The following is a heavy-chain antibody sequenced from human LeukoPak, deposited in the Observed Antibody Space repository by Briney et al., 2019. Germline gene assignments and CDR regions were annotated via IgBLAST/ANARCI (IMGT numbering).Heavy chain of an antibody. Sequence: SVKVSCKAPGGTFSSYAISWVRQAPGQGLEWMGGIIPIFGTANYAQKFQGRVTITADESTSTAYMELSSLRSEDTAVYYCARGHYDFWKEGFDPWGQGTLVTVSS. CDR1: GGTFSSYA. J-gene: IGHJ5*02. CDR2: IIPIFGTA. CDR3: ARGHYDFWKEGFDP. D-gene: IGHD3-3*01. V-gene: IGHV1-69*13.